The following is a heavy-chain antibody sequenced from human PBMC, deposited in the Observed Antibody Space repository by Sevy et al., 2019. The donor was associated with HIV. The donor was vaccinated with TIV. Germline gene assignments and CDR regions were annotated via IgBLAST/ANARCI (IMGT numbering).Heavy chain of an antibody. D-gene: IGHD3-22*01. Sequence: DAVKVSCKVSGYSLTDLSMHWVRQAPRIGLEWRGRFDPEDRETIYAQKFQGRVTMTEDTSRDTAYMELSRLRSEDTAMYYCATAREYYSDNSGYIDYWGQGTLVIVSS. J-gene: IGHJ4*02. V-gene: IGHV1-24*01. CDR3: ATAREYYSDNSGYIDY. CDR1: GYSLTDLS. CDR2: FDPEDRET.